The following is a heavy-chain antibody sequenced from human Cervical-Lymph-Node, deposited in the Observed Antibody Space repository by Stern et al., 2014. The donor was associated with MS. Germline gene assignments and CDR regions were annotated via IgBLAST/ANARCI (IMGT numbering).Heavy chain of an antibody. J-gene: IGHJ4*02. CDR1: GFTFRSYW. Sequence: EVQLVESGGGLVQPGGSLRLSCAGSGFTFRSYWMFWVRQAPGKGLAWVSRISHDGSTITYADSVKGRFTISRDNAKNTLYLQMNSLRDDDTAVYHCGRDADGPGPLIDHWGQGTVVTVSS. CDR2: ISHDGSTI. CDR3: GRDADGPGPLIDH. V-gene: IGHV3-74*01.